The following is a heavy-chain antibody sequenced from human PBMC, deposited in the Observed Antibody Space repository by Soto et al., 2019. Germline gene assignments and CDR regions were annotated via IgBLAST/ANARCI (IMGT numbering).Heavy chain of an antibody. CDR3: ASRGRYVLTD. V-gene: IGHV4-30-4*01. CDR2: IFDSGST. D-gene: IGHD3-16*01. Sequence: TLSLTCSVSGVSIGSGDYYWSWIRQSPGKGLEWIGYIFDSGSTNYNPSLQGRVTISLDTSKNHFSLKLTSVTATDTAVYYCASRGRYVLTDWGQGTLVTVSS. CDR1: GVSIGSGDYY. J-gene: IGHJ4*02.